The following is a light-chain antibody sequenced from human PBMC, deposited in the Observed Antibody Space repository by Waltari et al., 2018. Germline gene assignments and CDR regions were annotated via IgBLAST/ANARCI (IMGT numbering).Light chain of an antibody. CDR3: LQDNNYPWT. Sequence: AIQMTQSPTSLSASVGDTVPLTCRASQAIRNDLGWYQQKPGRAPILLIYAASTLHSGVPSRFSGSGSGTDFTLTISSLQPDDFATYYCLQDNNYPWTFGQGTKVEI. CDR1: QAIRND. CDR2: AAS. J-gene: IGKJ1*01. V-gene: IGKV1-6*01.